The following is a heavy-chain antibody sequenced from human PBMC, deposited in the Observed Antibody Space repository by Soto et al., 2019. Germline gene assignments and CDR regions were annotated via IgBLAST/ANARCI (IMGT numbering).Heavy chain of an antibody. CDR3: ASSRMRDHGWFDP. V-gene: IGHV4-30-4*01. Sequence: QVQLQESGPGLVKPSQTLSLTCTVSGGSISSGDYYWSWIRQPPGKGLEWIGYIYYSGSTYYNPTLKSRVTISVDTSKNQFSLKLSSVTAADTAVYYCASSRMRDHGWFDPWGQGTLVTVSS. CDR2: IYYSGST. J-gene: IGHJ5*02. CDR1: GGSISSGDYY.